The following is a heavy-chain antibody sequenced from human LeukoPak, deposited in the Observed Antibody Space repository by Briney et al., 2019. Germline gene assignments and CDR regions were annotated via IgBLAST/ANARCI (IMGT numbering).Heavy chain of an antibody. V-gene: IGHV4-59*01. CDR2: IYYSGST. D-gene: IGHD1-26*01. Sequence: PSETLSLTCTVSGGSISSYYWSWIRQPPGKGLEWIGYIYYSGSTNYNPSLKSRVTISVDTSKNQFSLKLSSVTAADTAVYYCARGGSCYEPFDYWGQGTLVTVSS. J-gene: IGHJ4*02. CDR1: GGSISSYY. CDR3: ARGGSCYEPFDY.